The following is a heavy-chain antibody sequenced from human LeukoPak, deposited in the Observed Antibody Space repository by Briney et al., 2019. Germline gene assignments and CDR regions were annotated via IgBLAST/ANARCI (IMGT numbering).Heavy chain of an antibody. V-gene: IGHV4-39*07. CDR1: GGSISSSSYY. Sequence: PSETLSLTCTVSGGSISSSSYYWGWIRQPPGKGLEWIGSIYYSGSTYYNPSLKSRVTISVDTSKNQFSLKLSSVTAADTAVYYCARDRVGSAAGTYYWGQGTLVTVSS. CDR2: IYYSGST. J-gene: IGHJ4*02. CDR3: ARDRVGSAAGTYY. D-gene: IGHD6-13*01.